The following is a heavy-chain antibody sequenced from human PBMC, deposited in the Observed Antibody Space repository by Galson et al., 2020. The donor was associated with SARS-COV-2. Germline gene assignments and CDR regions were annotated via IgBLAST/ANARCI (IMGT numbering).Heavy chain of an antibody. V-gene: IGHV3-30-3*01. J-gene: IGHJ4*02. CDR3: ARVFGGGYLGHFDY. D-gene: IGHD1-26*01. CDR1: GFTFSSYA. Sequence: GESLKTYCAASGFTFSSYAMHWVRQAPGKGLEWVAVITYNGSNKYYADSVKGRFTISRDNSKNTLYLQMNRLRAEDTAVYYCARVFGGGYLGHFDYWGQGTLVTVSS. CDR2: ITYNGSNK.